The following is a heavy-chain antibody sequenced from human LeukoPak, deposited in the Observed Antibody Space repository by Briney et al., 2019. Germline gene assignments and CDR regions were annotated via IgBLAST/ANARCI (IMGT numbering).Heavy chain of an antibody. J-gene: IGHJ3*02. Sequence: ASVKVSCKASGYTFTNYGISWVRQAPGQGLEWMGWINPNSGGTNYAQKFQGRVTMTRDTSISTAYMELSRLRSDDTAVYYCARDRGVAGSYPDAFDIWGQGTMVTVSS. V-gene: IGHV1-2*02. D-gene: IGHD1-26*01. CDR1: GYTFTNYG. CDR2: INPNSGGT. CDR3: ARDRGVAGSYPDAFDI.